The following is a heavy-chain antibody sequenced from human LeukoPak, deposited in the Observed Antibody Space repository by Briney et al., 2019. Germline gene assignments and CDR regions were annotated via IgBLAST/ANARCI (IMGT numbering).Heavy chain of an antibody. CDR2: IYHSGST. J-gene: IGHJ4*02. CDR3: ARDRIAAAATY. D-gene: IGHD6-13*01. V-gene: IGHV4-38-2*02. CDR1: GYSISSGYY. Sequence: NPSETLSLTCTVSGYSISSGYYRGWIRQPPGKGLEWIGSIYHSGSTYYNPSFTSQVTISVDTSKNQFSLKRTSVTAANTAVYYCARDRIAAAATYWGQGTLVTVSS.